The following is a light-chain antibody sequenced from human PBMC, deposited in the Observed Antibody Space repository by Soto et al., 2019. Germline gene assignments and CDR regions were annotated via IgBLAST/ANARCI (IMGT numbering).Light chain of an antibody. CDR2: DVS. V-gene: IGKV3-11*01. CDR1: QSVSNF. Sequence: EIVLTQSPATLSLSPGERAILSCRASQSVSNFLAWYQQKPGQAPRLLIFDVSTRATGVPPRFSGSGSGTDFTLTINGREPEDFAIYYCQQRSNWPLTFGGGTKVEIK. J-gene: IGKJ4*01. CDR3: QQRSNWPLT.